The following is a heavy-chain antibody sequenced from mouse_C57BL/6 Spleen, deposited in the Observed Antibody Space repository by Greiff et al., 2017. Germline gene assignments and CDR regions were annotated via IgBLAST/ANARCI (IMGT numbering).Heavy chain of an antibody. D-gene: IGHD4-1*01. Sequence: DVMLVESGGGLVQPGGSLKLSCAASGFTFSAYGMHWVRQAPEKGLEWVAYISSGSSTIYYADTVKGRFTISRDNAKNTLFLQMTSLRSEDTAMYYCARLGPWYFDYWGQGTTLTVSS. J-gene: IGHJ2*01. CDR1: GFTFSAYG. CDR3: ARLGPWYFDY. V-gene: IGHV5-17*01. CDR2: ISSGSSTI.